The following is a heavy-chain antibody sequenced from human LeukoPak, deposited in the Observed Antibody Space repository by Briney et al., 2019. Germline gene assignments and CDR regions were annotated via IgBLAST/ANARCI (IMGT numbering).Heavy chain of an antibody. V-gene: IGHV1-2*02. D-gene: IGHD4-23*01. J-gene: IGHJ4*02. CDR3: ARDTVVPSYYFDY. Sequence: GASVKVSCKASGYTFTSYGISWVRQAPGQGLEWMGWINPNSGGTNYAQKFQGRVTMTRDTSISTAYMELSRLRSDDTAVYYCARDTVVPSYYFDYWGQGTLVTVSS. CDR2: INPNSGGT. CDR1: GYTFTSYG.